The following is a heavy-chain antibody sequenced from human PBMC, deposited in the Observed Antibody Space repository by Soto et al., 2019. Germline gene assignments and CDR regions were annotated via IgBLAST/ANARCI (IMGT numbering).Heavy chain of an antibody. CDR2: IYYSGST. CDR1: GGSISSYY. V-gene: IGHV4-59*01. CDR3: ERGGGYSPVPKPLFDD. J-gene: IGHJ4*02. D-gene: IGHD5-18*01. Sequence: SETLSLTCTVSGGSISSYYWSWIRQPPGKGLEWIGYIYYSGSTKYKPSLKSRVTISVDTSKNQFSLKLSSVTAADTAVYYCERGGGYSPVPKPLFDDWGQGTLVTV.